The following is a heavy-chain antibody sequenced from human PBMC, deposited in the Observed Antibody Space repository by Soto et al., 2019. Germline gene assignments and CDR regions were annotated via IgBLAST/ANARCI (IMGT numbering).Heavy chain of an antibody. V-gene: IGHV1-69*13. CDR2: IIPILGTA. CDR3: ARDRNTYYYDSSGYYPQYYYYYYGMDV. Sequence: SVKVSCKASGGTFSSYAISWVRQAPGQGLEWMGGIIPILGTANYAQKFQGRVTITADESTSTAYMELSSLRSEDTAVYYCARDRNTYYYDSSGYYPQYYYYYYGMDVWGQGTTVTVS. CDR1: GGTFSSYA. J-gene: IGHJ6*02. D-gene: IGHD3-22*01.